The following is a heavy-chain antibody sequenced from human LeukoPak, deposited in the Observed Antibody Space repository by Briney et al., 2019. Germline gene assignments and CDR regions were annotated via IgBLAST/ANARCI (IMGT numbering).Heavy chain of an antibody. CDR3: AKRGVVIRVILVGFHKEAYYFDS. J-gene: IGHJ4*02. CDR1: GITLNNYG. D-gene: IGHD3-22*01. CDR2: ISGSGGST. V-gene: IGHV3-23*01. Sequence: PGGSLRLSCAVSGITLNNYGMSWVRQAPGKGLEWVAGISGSGGSTNYAASVKGRFTISRDNPKNTLYLQMNSLRAEDTAVYFCAKRGVVIRVILVGFHKEAYYFDSWGQGALVTVSS.